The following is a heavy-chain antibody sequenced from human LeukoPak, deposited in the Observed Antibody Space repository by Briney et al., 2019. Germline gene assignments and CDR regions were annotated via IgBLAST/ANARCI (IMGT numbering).Heavy chain of an antibody. J-gene: IGHJ5*02. Sequence: PSETLSLTCAVYGGSFSGYYWSWIRQPPVKGLEWIGEINHSGSTNYNPSLKSRVTISEDTSKSQFSLRLSSVTAADMAVYYCVRGGPSTWSWGQGTLVTVSS. CDR1: GGSFSGYY. CDR3: VRGGPSTWS. CDR2: INHSGST. V-gene: IGHV4-34*01. D-gene: IGHD2-15*01.